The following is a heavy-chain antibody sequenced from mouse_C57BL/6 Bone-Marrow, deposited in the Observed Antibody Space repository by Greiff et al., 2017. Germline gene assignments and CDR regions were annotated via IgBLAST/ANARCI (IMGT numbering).Heavy chain of an antibody. CDR3: ARGYYVSPFAY. V-gene: IGHV1-80*01. D-gene: IGHD1-1*01. CDR2: ISPGDGDT. Sequence: VQLQQSGAELVKPGASVKISCKASGYAFSSYWLNWVKQRPGKGLEWIGQISPGDGDTNYNGKFKGKATLTAYKSSSTAYMQLSSRTSEDSAVYFCARGYYVSPFAYWGQGTLVTVSA. CDR1: GYAFSSYW. J-gene: IGHJ3*01.